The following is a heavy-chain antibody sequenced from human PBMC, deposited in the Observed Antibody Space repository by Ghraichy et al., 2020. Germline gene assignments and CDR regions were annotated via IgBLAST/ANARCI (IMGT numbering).Heavy chain of an antibody. CDR2: IIPILGIA. CDR1: GGTFSSYA. J-gene: IGHJ6*02. D-gene: IGHD2-2*01. CDR3: ARDPGRVVPAAFYYYYYGMDV. V-gene: IGHV1-69*10. Sequence: SVKVSCKASGGTFSSYAISWVRQAPGQGLEWMGGIIPILGIANYAQKFQGRVTITADKSTSTAYMELSSLRSEDTAVYYCARDPGRVVPAAFYYYYYGMDVWGQGTTVTVSS.